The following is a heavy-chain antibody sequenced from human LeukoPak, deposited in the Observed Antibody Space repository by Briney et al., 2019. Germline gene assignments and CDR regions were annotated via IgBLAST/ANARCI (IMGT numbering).Heavy chain of an antibody. CDR3: ARGPRVPMVRGVYYYYYYMGV. CDR1: GGSFSGYY. V-gene: IGHV4-34*01. Sequence: SETLSLTCAVYGGSFSGYYWSWIRQPPGKGLEWIGEINHSGSTNYNPSLKSRVTISVDTSKNQFSLKLSSVTAADTAVYYCARGPRVPMVRGVYYYYYYMGVWGKGTTVTVSS. CDR2: INHSGST. D-gene: IGHD3-10*01. J-gene: IGHJ6*03.